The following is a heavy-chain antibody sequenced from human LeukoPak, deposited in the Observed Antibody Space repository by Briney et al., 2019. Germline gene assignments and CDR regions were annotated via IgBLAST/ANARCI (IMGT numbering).Heavy chain of an antibody. V-gene: IGHV1-46*01. Sequence: GASVKVSCKASGYTFTSYYMHWVRQAPGQGLEWMGIINPSGGSTSYAQKFQGRVTKTRDTSTSTVYMELSSLRSEDTAVYYCARRGCSGGSCSLLGYYYYGMDVWGKGTTVTVSS. J-gene: IGHJ6*04. D-gene: IGHD2-15*01. CDR2: INPSGGST. CDR3: ARRGCSGGSCSLLGYYYYGMDV. CDR1: GYTFTSYY.